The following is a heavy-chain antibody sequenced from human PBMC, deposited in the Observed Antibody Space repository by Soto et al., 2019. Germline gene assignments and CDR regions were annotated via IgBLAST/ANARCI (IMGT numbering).Heavy chain of an antibody. V-gene: IGHV4-59*01. CDR1: GGSISSYY. CDR3: ARHSSSWYGYFDY. J-gene: IGHJ4*02. CDR2: IYYSGST. D-gene: IGHD6-13*01. Sequence: PSETLSLTCTVSGGSISSYYWSWIRQPPGKGLEWIGYIYYSGSTNYNPSLKSRVTISVDTSKNQFSLKLSSVTAADTAVYYCARHSSSWYGYFDYWGQGTLVTVSS.